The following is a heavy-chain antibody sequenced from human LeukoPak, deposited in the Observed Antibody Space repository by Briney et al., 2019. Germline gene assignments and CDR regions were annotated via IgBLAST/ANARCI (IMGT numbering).Heavy chain of an antibody. CDR2: ISTSSTTI. V-gene: IGHV3-48*01. CDR3: AKEMGYCTGGSCYRWFDS. D-gene: IGHD2-15*01. Sequence: PGGSLRLSCAASGFTFSIYSMSWVRQAPGKGLEWLSYISTSSTTIYYADSVKGRFTISRDDARKSLSLQMNSLRADDTAVYYCAKEMGYCTGGSCYRWFDSWGQGTLVTVSS. J-gene: IGHJ5*01. CDR1: GFTFSIYS.